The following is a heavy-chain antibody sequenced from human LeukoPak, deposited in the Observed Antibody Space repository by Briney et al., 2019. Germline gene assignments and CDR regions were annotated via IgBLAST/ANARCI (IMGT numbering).Heavy chain of an antibody. CDR3: ASPNYDFWSGYYNAGAFDI. Sequence: ASVTVSCKASGYTFTSYAMNWVRQAPGQGLEWMGWINTNTGNPTYAQGFTGRFVFSLDTSVSTAYLQISSLKAEDTAVYYCASPNYDFWSGYYNAGAFDIRGQGTMVTVSS. V-gene: IGHV7-4-1*02. CDR2: INTNTGNP. D-gene: IGHD3-3*01. J-gene: IGHJ3*02. CDR1: GYTFTSYA.